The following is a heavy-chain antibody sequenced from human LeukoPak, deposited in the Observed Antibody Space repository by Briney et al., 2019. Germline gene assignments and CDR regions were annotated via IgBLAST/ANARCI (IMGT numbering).Heavy chain of an antibody. CDR3: ASDFGPSTAAWGAFDI. Sequence: GGSLRLSCAASGFTFSSYWMSWVRQAPGKGLGWVANIKQDGSEKYYVDSVKGRFTISRDNAKNSLYLQMNSLRAEDTAVYYCASDFGPSTAAWGAFDIWAQGTMVIVSS. D-gene: IGHD6-6*01. CDR1: GFTFSSYW. CDR2: IKQDGSEK. J-gene: IGHJ3*02. V-gene: IGHV3-7*01.